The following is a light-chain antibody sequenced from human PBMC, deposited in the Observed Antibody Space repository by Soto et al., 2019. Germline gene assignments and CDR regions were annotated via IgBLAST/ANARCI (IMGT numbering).Light chain of an antibody. Sequence: QSALTQPASVSGSPGQWITISCTGTSSDIGGYNYVSWYQQHPGKVPKLLIYEVSNRPSGVPDRFSGSKSGNTASLTVSGLQAEDEADYYCNSYAGGDWVFGVGTKVTVL. CDR1: SSDIGGYNY. V-gene: IGLV2-8*01. CDR2: EVS. J-gene: IGLJ3*02. CDR3: NSYAGGDWV.